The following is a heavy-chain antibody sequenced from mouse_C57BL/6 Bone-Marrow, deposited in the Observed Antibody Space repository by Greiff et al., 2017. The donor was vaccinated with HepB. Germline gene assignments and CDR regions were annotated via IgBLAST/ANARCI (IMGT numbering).Heavy chain of an antibody. D-gene: IGHD2-3*01. V-gene: IGHV12-3*01. CDR3: AGDLEGYCPMDY. Sequence: KLLESGPGLVKPSQSLFLTCSITGFPITSGYYWIWIRQSPGKPLEWMGYITHSGETFYNPSLQSPISITRETSKNQFFLHLNSVTTEDTATYYCAGDLEGYCPMDYWGQGTSVTVSS. CDR2: ITHSGET. CDR1: GFPITSGYY. J-gene: IGHJ4*01.